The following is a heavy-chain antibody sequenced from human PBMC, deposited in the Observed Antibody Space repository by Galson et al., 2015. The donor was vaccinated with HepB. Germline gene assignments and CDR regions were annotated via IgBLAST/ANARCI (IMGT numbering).Heavy chain of an antibody. J-gene: IGHJ5*02. CDR2: ISDSGYTTI. CDR3: ARASLGWFDP. CDR1: GFTFSDYY. Sequence: SLRLSCAASGFTFSDYYMTWIRQAPGKGLEWVSYISDSGYTTIFYADSVKGRFTISRDNAKNSLYLQKNSLRAEDTAVYYCARASLGWFDPWGQGTLVTVSS. V-gene: IGHV3-11*01.